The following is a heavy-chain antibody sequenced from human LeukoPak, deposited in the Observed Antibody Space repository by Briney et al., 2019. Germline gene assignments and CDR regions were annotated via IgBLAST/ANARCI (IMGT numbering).Heavy chain of an antibody. Sequence: SETLSLTCTVSDDSISDYYRGWIRQPPGKGLEWIGYFYNSGRSTYNPSLKSRVTISIDTSRDQFSLRLSSVTAADTAVYYCARELSMVRGLNWFDPWGQGTLVTVSS. V-gene: IGHV4-59*12. J-gene: IGHJ5*02. CDR2: FYNSGRS. D-gene: IGHD3-10*01. CDR1: DDSISDYY. CDR3: ARELSMVRGLNWFDP.